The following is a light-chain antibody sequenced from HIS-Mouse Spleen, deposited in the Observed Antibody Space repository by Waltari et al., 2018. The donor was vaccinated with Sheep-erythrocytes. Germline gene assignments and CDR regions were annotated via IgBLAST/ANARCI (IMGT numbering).Light chain of an antibody. CDR1: SSDVGGYNY. CDR3: CSYAGSYNHV. J-gene: IGLJ1*01. V-gene: IGLV2-11*01. Sequence: QSALTQPRSVSGSPGQSVTISCTGTSSDVGGYNYVSWYQQHPGKAPKLVIYDLSKRPSGVPDRFSGSKSGNTASLTISGLQAEDEADYYCCSYAGSYNHVFATGTKVTVL. CDR2: DLS.